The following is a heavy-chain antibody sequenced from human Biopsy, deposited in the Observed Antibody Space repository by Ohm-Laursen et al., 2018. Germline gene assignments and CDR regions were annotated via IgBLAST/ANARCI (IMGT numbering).Heavy chain of an antibody. Sequence: SHTLSLTRAVDGGSFSGDDWTWIRHPPGKGLVWVGDLSHTGTTIYNPSLKSRLTISVDKSKNHFFLRLTSVTAADTATYFCARGPYGDNAGAFDVWGQGTVVTVSS. CDR2: LSHTGTT. V-gene: IGHV4-34*01. D-gene: IGHD4/OR15-4a*01. CDR3: ARGPYGDNAGAFDV. CDR1: GGSFSGDD. J-gene: IGHJ3*01.